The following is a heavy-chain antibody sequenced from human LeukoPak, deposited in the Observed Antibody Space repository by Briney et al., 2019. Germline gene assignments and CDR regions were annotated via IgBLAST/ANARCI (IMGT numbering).Heavy chain of an antibody. V-gene: IGHV3-30-3*01. CDR2: ISYDGSNK. D-gene: IGHD4-17*01. Sequence: GRSLRLSCAASGFTFSSYAMHWVRQAPGKGLEWVAVISYDGSNKYYADSVKGRFTISRDNSKNTLYLQMNSLRAEDTAVYCCARSSSYGDYSFDYWGQGTLVTVSS. CDR3: ARSSSYGDYSFDY. CDR1: GFTFSSYA. J-gene: IGHJ4*02.